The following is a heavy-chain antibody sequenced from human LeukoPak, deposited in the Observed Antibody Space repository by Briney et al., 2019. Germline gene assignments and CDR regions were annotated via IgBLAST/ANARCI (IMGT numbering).Heavy chain of an antibody. Sequence: ASVKVSCKVSGYTLTELSMHWVRQAPGKGLEWMGGFDPEDGETIYAQKFQGRVTMTEDTSTDTAYMELSSLRSEDTAVYYCATGYYYDSSGQVDIWGQGTIVTVSS. J-gene: IGHJ3*02. D-gene: IGHD3-22*01. CDR2: FDPEDGET. CDR3: ATGYYYDSSGQVDI. V-gene: IGHV1-24*01. CDR1: GYTLTELS.